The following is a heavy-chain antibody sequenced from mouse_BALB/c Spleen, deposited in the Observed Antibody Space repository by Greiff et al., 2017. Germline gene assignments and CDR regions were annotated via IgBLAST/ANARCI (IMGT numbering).Heavy chain of an antibody. Sequence: EVKLMESGGGLVQPGGSLKLSCAASGFTFSSYGMSWVRQTPDKRLELVATINSNGGSTYYPDSVKGRFTISRDNAKNTLYLQMSSLKSEDTAMYYCASSPSTMITTRFAYWGQGTLVTVSA. CDR3: ASSPSTMITTRFAY. CDR2: INSNGGST. J-gene: IGHJ3*01. V-gene: IGHV5-6-3*01. CDR1: GFTFSSYG. D-gene: IGHD2-4*01.